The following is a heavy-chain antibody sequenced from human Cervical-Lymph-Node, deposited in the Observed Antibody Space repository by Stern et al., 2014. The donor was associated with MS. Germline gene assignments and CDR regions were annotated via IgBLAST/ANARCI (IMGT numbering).Heavy chain of an antibody. CDR1: GYSFTSYW. CDR2: IDPSDSYT. CDR3: ARINWNYDSDWNYDSVGY. V-gene: IGHV5-10-1*03. J-gene: IGHJ4*02. Sequence: VQLVQSGAEVKKPGESLRISCKGSGYSFTSYWISWVRQMPGKGLEWMGRIDPSDSYTNYSPSFQGHVTISADKSISTAYLQWSSLKASDTAMYYCARINWNYDSDWNYDSVGYWGQGTLVTVSS. D-gene: IGHD1-7*01.